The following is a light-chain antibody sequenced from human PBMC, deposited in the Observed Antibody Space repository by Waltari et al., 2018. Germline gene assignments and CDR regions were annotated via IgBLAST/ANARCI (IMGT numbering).Light chain of an antibody. J-gene: IGKJ5*01. V-gene: IGKV3-20*01. CDR3: QQYGASPT. CDR1: QAFSRSY. Sequence: DIVLTQSPVTLSLSPGEGATLSCRATQAFSRSYLAGYQQRPGQAPRLLIYGASTRATGIPDRFSGSGSGTVFTLNISRLAPEDSAVYYCQQYGASPTFGQGTRLEIK. CDR2: GAS.